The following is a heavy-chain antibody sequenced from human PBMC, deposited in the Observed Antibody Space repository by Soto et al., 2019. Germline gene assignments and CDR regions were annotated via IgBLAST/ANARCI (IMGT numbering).Heavy chain of an antibody. CDR3: SRGHSPDCSNGVCSFFYNREMFV. CDR2: INPKSGGT. Sequence: SSVKVSCRASGYSFTDYHIHWVRQAPGHGLEWLGRINPKSGGTSTAQKFQGWVTMTRDRSISTVYMELTRLRSDDTAVYFFSRGHSPDCSNGVCSFFYNREMFVWG. V-gene: IGHV1-2*04. CDR1: GYSFTDYH. J-gene: IGHJ6*01. D-gene: IGHD2-8*01.